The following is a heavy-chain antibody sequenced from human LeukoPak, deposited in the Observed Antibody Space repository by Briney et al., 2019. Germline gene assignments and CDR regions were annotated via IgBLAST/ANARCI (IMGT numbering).Heavy chain of an antibody. J-gene: IGHJ4*02. CDR2: ISYSGST. Sequence: PSETLSLTCTVSDDSISSYYWSWIRQPPGKGLEWIGYISYSGSTKFNPSLESRVTISLDTSKNQFSLKVTSVTAAETAGYYCARVGRGDHTWGSYSFDSWGQGSLVTVSS. CDR1: DDSISSYY. D-gene: IGHD3-16*01. CDR3: ARVGRGDHTWGSYSFDS. V-gene: IGHV4-59*12.